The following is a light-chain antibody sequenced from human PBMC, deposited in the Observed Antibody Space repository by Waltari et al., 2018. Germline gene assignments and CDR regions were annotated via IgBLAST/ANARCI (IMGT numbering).Light chain of an antibody. CDR1: SSNIGAGYD. Sequence: QSVLTQPPSVSGAPGQRVTISCTGSSSNIGAGYDVHWYQQLPGTAPKLLIYGNNNPPSGVPDRFYGSKSGTSASLAITGLQAEDEADYYCQSYDSSLSVVFGGGTKLTVL. CDR3: QSYDSSLSVV. V-gene: IGLV1-40*01. J-gene: IGLJ2*01. CDR2: GNN.